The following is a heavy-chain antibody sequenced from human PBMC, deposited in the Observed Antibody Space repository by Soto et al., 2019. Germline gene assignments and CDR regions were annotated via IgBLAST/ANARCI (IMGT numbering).Heavy chain of an antibody. V-gene: IGHV4-34*01. CDR2: INHSGST. D-gene: IGHD6-19*01. CDR1: GGSFSGYS. Sequence: SETLSLTCAVYGGSFSGYSWSWIRQPPGKGLEWIGEINHSGSTNYNPSLKSRVTISIDTSKNQFSLKLSSVTAADTAVYYCASIAVADYYGMDVWGQGTTVS. J-gene: IGHJ6*02. CDR3: ASIAVADYYGMDV.